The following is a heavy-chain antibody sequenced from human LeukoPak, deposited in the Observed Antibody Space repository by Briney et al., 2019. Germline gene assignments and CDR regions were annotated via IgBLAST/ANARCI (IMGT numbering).Heavy chain of an antibody. D-gene: IGHD3-22*01. J-gene: IGHJ4*02. CDR1: GFTFSSYA. CDR2: ISYDGSNK. CDR3: ARDMYYYDSSGYW. Sequence: GGSLRLSCAASGFTFSSYAMHWVRRAPGKGLEWVAVISYDGSNKYYADSVKGRFPISRDNSKNTLYLQMNSLRAEDTAVYYCARDMYYYDSSGYWGGQGTLVTVSS. V-gene: IGHV3-30*04.